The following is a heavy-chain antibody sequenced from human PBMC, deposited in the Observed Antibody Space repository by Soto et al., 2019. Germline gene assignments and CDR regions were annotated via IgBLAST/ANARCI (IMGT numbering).Heavy chain of an antibody. CDR2: ISYDGSNK. V-gene: IGHV3-30-3*01. CDR1: GFTFSSYA. Sequence: QVQLVESGGGVVQPGRSLRLSCAASGFTFSSYAMHWVRQAPGKGLVWVAVISYDGSNKHYADSVKGRFTISRDNPKNPLYLQMNRLSAEDTAVYYCARDSRYSRGWYASSDYWGQATLVTVAS. D-gene: IGHD6-19*01. J-gene: IGHJ4*02. CDR3: ARDSRYSRGWYASSDY.